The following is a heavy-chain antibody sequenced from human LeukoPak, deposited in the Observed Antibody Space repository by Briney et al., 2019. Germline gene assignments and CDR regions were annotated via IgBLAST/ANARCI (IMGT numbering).Heavy chain of an antibody. CDR1: GGSISSYY. V-gene: IGHV4-59*08. D-gene: IGHD3-10*01. CDR3: ARLASSSYT. CDR2: IYYSGST. J-gene: IGHJ5*02. Sequence: KPSETLSLTCTVSGGSISSYYWSWIRQPPGKGLEWIGYIYYSGSTNYNPSLKSRVTISVDTSKNQFSLKLSSVTAADTAVYYCARLASSSYTWGQGTLVTVSS.